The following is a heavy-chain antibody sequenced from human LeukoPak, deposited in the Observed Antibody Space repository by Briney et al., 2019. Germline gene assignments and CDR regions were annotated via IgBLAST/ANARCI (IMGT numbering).Heavy chain of an antibody. V-gene: IGHV4-39*01. CDR1: GGSISSSSYY. J-gene: IGHJ6*02. D-gene: IGHD2-21*01. Sequence: SETLSLSCTVSGGSISSSSYYWGWIRQPPGKGLEWIGSIYYSGSTYYNPSLKSRVTISVDTSKNQFSLKLSSVAAADTAVYHCLFRNYYYGMDVWGQGTTVTVSS. CDR3: LFRNYYYGMDV. CDR2: IYYSGST.